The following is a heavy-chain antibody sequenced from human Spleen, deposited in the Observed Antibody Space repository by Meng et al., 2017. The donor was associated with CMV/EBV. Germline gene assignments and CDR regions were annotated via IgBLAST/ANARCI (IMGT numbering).Heavy chain of an antibody. CDR3: AREGLDYRFDS. J-gene: IGHJ4*02. CDR1: AFGFTTYW. Sequence: SCKGSAFGFTTYWIAWVRQVPGKGLEWMGMIYPGDSDTRYSPSFQGHVTISADRSISTAYLQWSSLAASDTAIYYCAREGLDYRFDSWGQGTLVTVSS. D-gene: IGHD3/OR15-3a*01. V-gene: IGHV5-51*01. CDR2: IYPGDSDT.